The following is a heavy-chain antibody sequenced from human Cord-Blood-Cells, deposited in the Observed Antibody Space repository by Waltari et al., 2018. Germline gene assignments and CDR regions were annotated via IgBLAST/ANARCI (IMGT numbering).Heavy chain of an antibody. D-gene: IGHD1-26*01. V-gene: IGHV5-51*01. Sequence: EVQLGTSGAGGKEPWGSRKSSFQGSGYSFTSFSNAWVRQGSGKGLEWMGSFDPADGETSYTPNFQGKVTISEDTSTSTAYLEWSSLKAEDTAMYYCATLLVGATTDYFHHWGQGTLVTVSS. CDR2: FDPADGET. CDR1: GYSFTSFS. J-gene: IGHJ1*01. CDR3: ATLLVGATTDYFHH.